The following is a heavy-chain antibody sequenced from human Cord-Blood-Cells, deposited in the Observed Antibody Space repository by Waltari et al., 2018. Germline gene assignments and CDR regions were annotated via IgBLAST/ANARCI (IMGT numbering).Heavy chain of an antibody. Sequence: EVQLVESGGGLVKPGGSLRLSCAASGFTFSNAWMSWVRQAPGKGLEWVGRIKSKTDGRTTDYAAPVKGRFTISRDDSKNTLYLQMNSLKTEDTAVYYCTTDPYYFDYWGQGTLVTVSS. CDR1: GFTFSNAW. CDR3: TTDPYYFDY. J-gene: IGHJ4*02. V-gene: IGHV3-15*01. CDR2: IKSKTDGRTT.